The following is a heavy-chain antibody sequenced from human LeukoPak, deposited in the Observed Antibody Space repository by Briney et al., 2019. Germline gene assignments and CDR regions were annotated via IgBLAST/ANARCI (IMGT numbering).Heavy chain of an antibody. D-gene: IGHD6-19*01. V-gene: IGHV4-39*01. CDR1: GGSISSSSYY. J-gene: IGHJ4*02. CDR3: ARSSGWSTYYFDY. Sequence: SETLSLTCTVSGGSISSSSYYWGWIRQPPGKGLEWIGSIYYSGRTYYNPSLKSRVTISVDTSKNQFPLTLSSVTAADTAVYYCARSSGWSTYYFDYWGQGTLVTVSS. CDR2: IYYSGRT.